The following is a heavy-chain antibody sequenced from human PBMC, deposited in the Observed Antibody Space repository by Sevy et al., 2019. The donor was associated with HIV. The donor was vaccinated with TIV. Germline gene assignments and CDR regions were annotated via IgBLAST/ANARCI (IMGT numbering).Heavy chain of an antibody. CDR1: GYTFTGYY. CDR2: INPNSGGT. Sequence: ASVKVSCKASGYTFTGYYMHWVRQAPRQGLEWMGWINPNSGGTNYAQKFQGRVTMTRDTSISTAYMELSRLRSDDTAVYYCARGGITIFGVVSPPYGMDVWGQGTTVTVSS. J-gene: IGHJ6*02. D-gene: IGHD3-3*01. CDR3: ARGGITIFGVVSPPYGMDV. V-gene: IGHV1-2*02.